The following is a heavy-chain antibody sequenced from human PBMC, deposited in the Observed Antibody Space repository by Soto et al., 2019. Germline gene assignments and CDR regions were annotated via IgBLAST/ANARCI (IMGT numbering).Heavy chain of an antibody. J-gene: IGHJ4*02. V-gene: IGHV4-34*01. D-gene: IGHD6-6*01. CDR2: INHSGST. CDR3: AYARARLYYFDY. Sequence: SETLSLTCAVYGGSFSGYYWSWIRQPPGKGLEWIGEINHSGSTNYNPSLKSRVTISVDTSKNQFSLKLSSVTAADTAVYYCAYARARLYYFDYWGQGTLVTVSS. CDR1: GGSFSGYY.